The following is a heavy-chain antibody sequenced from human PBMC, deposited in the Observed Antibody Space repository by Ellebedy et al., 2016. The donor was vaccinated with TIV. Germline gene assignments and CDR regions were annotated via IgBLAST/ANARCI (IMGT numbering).Heavy chain of an antibody. Sequence: SETLSLXXAVYGGSFSGYYWSWIRQPPGKGLEWIGEINHSGSTNYNPSLKSRVTISVDTSKNQFSLKLSSVTAADTAVYYCARSPPWIQHPYYYYYGMDVWGQGTTVTVSS. J-gene: IGHJ6*02. D-gene: IGHD5-18*01. CDR3: ARSPPWIQHPYYYYYGMDV. V-gene: IGHV4-34*01. CDR1: GGSFSGYY. CDR2: INHSGST.